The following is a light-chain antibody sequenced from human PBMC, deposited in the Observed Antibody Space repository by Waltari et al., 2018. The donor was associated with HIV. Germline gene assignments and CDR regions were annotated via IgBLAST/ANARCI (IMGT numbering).Light chain of an antibody. J-gene: IGLJ1*01. V-gene: IGLV1-47*01. CDR2: RYD. CDR3: AAWDDSLSVYV. CDR1: SSTIASNY. Sequence: QSVLTQPPSASGTPGQRVTMSCSGGSSTIASNYVNWYQQLPGPTPKLLIYRYDQRRSGVPDRFSGSKSGTSASLAISGLRSEDEAEYYCAAWDDSLSVYVFGTGTKVTVL.